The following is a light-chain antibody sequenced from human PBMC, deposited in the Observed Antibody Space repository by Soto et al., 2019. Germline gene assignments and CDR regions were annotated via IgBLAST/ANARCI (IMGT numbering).Light chain of an antibody. CDR2: YDN. V-gene: IGLV3-21*04. CDR1: NIGSKS. J-gene: IGLJ3*02. Sequence: SYVLTQPPSVSVDPGKTARITCGGNNIGSKSVHWYQQKPGQAPVLVIYYDNDRPSGIPERFSGSNSRNTATLTISRVEAGDEADYYCQVWDSSSDRGVFGGGTKLTVL. CDR3: QVWDSSSDRGV.